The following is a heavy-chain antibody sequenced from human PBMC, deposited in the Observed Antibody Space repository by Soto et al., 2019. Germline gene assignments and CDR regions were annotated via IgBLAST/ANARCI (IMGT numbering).Heavy chain of an antibody. CDR3: ERGGLATGTVGY. CDR1: GFTFSNYW. J-gene: IGHJ4*02. D-gene: IGHD1-1*01. Sequence: EVQVVESGGGLVQPGESLRLACAASGFTFSNYWMHWVRQGPGKGLVWVSHINTDGTTTTYADSVKGRFTMSRDNAKNTMYLQMNSLGPEDTAVYYCERGGLATGTVGYWGQGTLVTVSS. V-gene: IGHV3-74*01. CDR2: INTDGTTT.